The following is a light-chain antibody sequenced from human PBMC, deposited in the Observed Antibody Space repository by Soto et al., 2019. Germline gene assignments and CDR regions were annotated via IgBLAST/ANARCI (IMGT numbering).Light chain of an antibody. CDR2: EGN. J-gene: IGLJ3*02. V-gene: IGLV2-23*01. CDR3: CSYAGDITLV. CDR1: SSDVGNYNL. Sequence: QSALTQPASVSGSPGQSIIISCTGTSSDVGNYNLVSWYQHHPGKAPKLIIYEGNKRPSGVSYRFSGSKSGNTASLTISWLQAEDEADYYCCSYAGDITLVFGGGTKLTVL.